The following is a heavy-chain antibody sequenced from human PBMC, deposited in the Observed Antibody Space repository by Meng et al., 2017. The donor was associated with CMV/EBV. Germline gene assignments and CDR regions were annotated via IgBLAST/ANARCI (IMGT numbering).Heavy chain of an antibody. CDR3: ARASQGSGRFNPTLYYYNAMDV. CDR2: ISTYNGNT. CDR1: DYTFTNYGYG. V-gene: IGHV1-18*01. D-gene: IGHD1-14*01. Sequence: ASVKVSCKASDYTFTNYGYGISWVRQAPGQGLEWMGWISTYNGNTNYAQKLQGRVTITADTSTSTAYMELTSLTSDDTAVYYCARASQGSGRFNPTLYYYNAMDVWGQGTTVTVSS. J-gene: IGHJ6*02.